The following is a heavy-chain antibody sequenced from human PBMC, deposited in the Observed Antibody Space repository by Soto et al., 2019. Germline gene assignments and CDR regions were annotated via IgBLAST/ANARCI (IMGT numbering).Heavy chain of an antibody. V-gene: IGHV4-34*01. CDR1: GGSFSGYY. D-gene: IGHD6-19*01. J-gene: IGHJ5*02. CDR3: ARGSAGTRWFDP. CDR2: INHSGST. Sequence: NPSETLSLTCAVYGGSFSGYYWSWIRQPPGKGLEWIGEINHSGSTNYNPSLKSRVTISVDTSKNQFSLKLSSVTAADTAVYYCARGSAGTRWFDPWGQATLVTVSS.